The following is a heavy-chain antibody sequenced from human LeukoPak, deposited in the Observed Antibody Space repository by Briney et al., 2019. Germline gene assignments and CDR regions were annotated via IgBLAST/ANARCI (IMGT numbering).Heavy chain of an antibody. V-gene: IGHV3-30*18. D-gene: IGHD6-13*01. CDR3: AKDRAAAGPYYCYGMDV. Sequence: PGGSLRLSCAASGFTFSSYGMHWVRQAPGKGLEWVAVISYDGSNKYYADSVKGRFTISRDNSKNTLYLQMNSLRAEDTAVYYCAKDRAAAGPYYCYGMDVWGQGTTVIVS. CDR1: GFTFSSYG. J-gene: IGHJ6*02. CDR2: ISYDGSNK.